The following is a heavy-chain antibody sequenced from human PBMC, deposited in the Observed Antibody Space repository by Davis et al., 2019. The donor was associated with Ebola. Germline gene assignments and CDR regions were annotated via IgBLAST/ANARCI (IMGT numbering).Heavy chain of an antibody. CDR2: ITDGGST. CDR3: AKHVGGVYRSTWYYFDY. Sequence: MPSETLSLTCTVSGASPYDNYWSWIRQPPGKGLEWMGYITDGGSTNYNPSLKSRLTISRDTSRNQFSLKLSSVTVADTAVYYCAKHVGGVYRSTWYYFDYWGQGTLVSVST. J-gene: IGHJ4*02. V-gene: IGHV4-59*08. CDR1: GASPYDNY. D-gene: IGHD6-13*01.